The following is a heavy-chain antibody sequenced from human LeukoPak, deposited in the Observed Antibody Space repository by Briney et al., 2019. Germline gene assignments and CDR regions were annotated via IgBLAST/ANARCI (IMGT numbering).Heavy chain of an antibody. CDR1: GFTFSDAW. J-gene: IGHJ4*01. CDR2: VKSKTDGGTT. D-gene: IGHD1-7*01. CDR3: TTEYDWNYVH. Sequence: GGSLRLSCVASGFTFSDAWMSWVRQAPGKGLEWVGRVKSKTDGGTTDYPAPIKDRFSVSRDDSKNTLYLQMNSLKTEDTAVYYCTTEYDWNYVHWGQGTLVTVSS. V-gene: IGHV3-15*01.